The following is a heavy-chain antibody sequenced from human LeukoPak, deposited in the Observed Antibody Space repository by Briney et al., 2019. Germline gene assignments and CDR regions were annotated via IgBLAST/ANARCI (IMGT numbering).Heavy chain of an antibody. J-gene: IGHJ4*02. V-gene: IGHV5-51*01. Sequence: GESLKISCKGSGYRFTSYWIGWVRHMPGKGLEWMGVIYPHDSDTRYSPSFQGQVTISADKSISTSYLQWSRLKPSNTAMYYGPMRRGLFDYWGQGTPVTASS. CDR1: GYRFTSYW. CDR3: PMRRGLFDY. CDR2: IYPHDSDT.